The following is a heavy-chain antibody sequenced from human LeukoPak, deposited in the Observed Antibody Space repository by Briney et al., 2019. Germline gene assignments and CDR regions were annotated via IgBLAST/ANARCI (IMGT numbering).Heavy chain of an antibody. CDR2: ISGSDGST. V-gene: IGHV3-23*01. D-gene: IGHD2-2*01. CDR3: AKDRCSTTTCYFDY. Sequence: QAGRSLSLSCAAYGFTFSSHAMSWVRQPPGKGLEWVSGISGSDGSTYYAESVKGRFTISRDNSKNTLYMQMNSLRAEDTAVYYCAKDRCSTTTCYFDYWGQGTLVTVSS. J-gene: IGHJ4*02. CDR1: GFTFSSHA.